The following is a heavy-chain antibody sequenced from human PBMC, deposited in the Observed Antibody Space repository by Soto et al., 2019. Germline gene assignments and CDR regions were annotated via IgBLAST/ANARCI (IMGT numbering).Heavy chain of an antibody. CDR3: AKDHVSYGVGYYFDY. D-gene: IGHD5-18*01. Sequence: QVQLVESGGGVVQPGRSLRLSCAASGFTFSSYGMHWVRQAPGKGLEWVAVISYDGSNKYYADSVKGRFTISRDNSKDTLYLQMNSLRAEDTAVYYCAKDHVSYGVGYYFDYWGQGTLVTVSS. CDR2: ISYDGSNK. J-gene: IGHJ4*02. V-gene: IGHV3-30*18. CDR1: GFTFSSYG.